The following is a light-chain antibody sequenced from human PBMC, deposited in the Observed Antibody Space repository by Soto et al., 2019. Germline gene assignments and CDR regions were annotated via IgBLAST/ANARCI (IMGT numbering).Light chain of an antibody. J-gene: IGLJ1*01. Sequence: QSVLAQPPSVSGAPGQRVTISGAGSSSSIGAGYDVHWYQQLPGAAPKLLIYANSNRPSGVPDRFSGSKSGTSASLAITGLQAEDEADYYCQSYDSSLYGYVFGSGTKVTVL. CDR2: ANS. V-gene: IGLV1-40*01. CDR3: QSYDSSLYGYV. CDR1: SSSIGAGYD.